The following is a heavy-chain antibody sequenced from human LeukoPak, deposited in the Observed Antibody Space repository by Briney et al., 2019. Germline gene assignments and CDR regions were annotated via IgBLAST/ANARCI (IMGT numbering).Heavy chain of an antibody. D-gene: IGHD3-10*01. V-gene: IGHV1-69*13. Sequence: SAKVSCKASGGTFSSYAISWVRQAPGQGLEWMGGIIPIFGTANYAQKFQGRVTITADESTSTAYMELSSLRSEDTAVYYCARGEMVRGVIEYYYYGMDVWGKGTTVTVSS. J-gene: IGHJ6*04. CDR3: ARGEMVRGVIEYYYYGMDV. CDR1: GGTFSSYA. CDR2: IIPIFGTA.